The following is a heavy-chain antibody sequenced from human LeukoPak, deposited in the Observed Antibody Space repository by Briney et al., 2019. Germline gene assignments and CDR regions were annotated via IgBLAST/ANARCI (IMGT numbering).Heavy chain of an antibody. V-gene: IGHV3-66*01. CDR3: VVVPAAASSWVDY. J-gene: IGHJ4*02. Sequence: GGSLKLSCAASGFTVSSNYMSWVRQAPGKGLEWVTVIGSDGSTYYAESVKGRFTISRDNSKNTLFLQMNSLRAEDTAVYYCVVVPAAASSWVDYWGQGTLVTVSS. CDR2: IGSDGST. CDR1: GFTVSSNY. D-gene: IGHD2-2*01.